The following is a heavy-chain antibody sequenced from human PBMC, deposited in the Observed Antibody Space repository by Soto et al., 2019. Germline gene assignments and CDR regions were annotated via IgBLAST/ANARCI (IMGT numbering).Heavy chain of an antibody. CDR1: GYTFTSYA. J-gene: IGHJ1*01. V-gene: IGHV1-3*01. CDR2: INAGNGNT. Sequence: VSVKVSCKASGYTFTSYAMHWVRQAPGQRLEWMGWINAGNGNTKYSQKFQGRVTITRDTSASTAYMELSSLRSEDTAVYYCARDGSPAYSSGWYPKYFQHWGQGTLVTVSS. CDR3: ARDGSPAYSSGWYPKYFQH. D-gene: IGHD6-19*01.